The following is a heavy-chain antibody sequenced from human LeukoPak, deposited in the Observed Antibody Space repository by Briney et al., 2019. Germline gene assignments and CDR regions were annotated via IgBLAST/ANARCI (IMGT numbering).Heavy chain of an antibody. J-gene: IGHJ4*02. CDR1: GFSLSTSGVG. CDR2: MHWDDDK. Sequence: SGPTLVKPTQTLTLTCTFSGFSLSTSGVGVGWIRQPPGKALEGLAPMHWDDDKRYSPPLKIRLTSTMDTSKNQVVLTMPNMDPADTATYYCAHRRGPSSSSWYYFDYWGQGTLVTVSS. D-gene: IGHD6-13*01. V-gene: IGHV2-5*02. CDR3: AHRRGPSSSSWYYFDY.